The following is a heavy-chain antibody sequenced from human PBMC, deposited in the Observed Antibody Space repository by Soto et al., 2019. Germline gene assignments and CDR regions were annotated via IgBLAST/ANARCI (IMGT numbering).Heavy chain of an antibody. CDR2: IHFDGSTT. CDR3: ARDAYISGYYQFDY. V-gene: IGHV3-74*01. D-gene: IGHD5-12*01. CDR1: GFTFSSYW. J-gene: IGHJ4*02. Sequence: EVQLVESGGGLVQPGGSLRLSCAASGFTFSSYWMHWLHQVPGKGLVWVSRIHFDGSTTHYADSVKGRFTISRDNAKNTLSLQMNSLRAEDTAVYYCARDAYISGYYQFDYWGQGTLVTVSS.